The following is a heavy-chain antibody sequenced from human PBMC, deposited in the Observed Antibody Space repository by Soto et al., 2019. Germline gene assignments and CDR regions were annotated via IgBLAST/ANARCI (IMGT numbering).Heavy chain of an antibody. CDR2: IYHSGST. CDR1: GGSISSSNW. Sequence: QVQLQESGPGLVKPSGTLSLTCAVSGGSISSSNWWTWVRQPPGKGLEGIGEIYHSGSTNYNPSLTSRVTMSVDKSKTQFSLRLSSVTAADTAVYYCARLMHSSGADYWGQGTLVTVSS. J-gene: IGHJ4*02. V-gene: IGHV4-4*02. D-gene: IGHD6-19*01. CDR3: ARLMHSSGADY.